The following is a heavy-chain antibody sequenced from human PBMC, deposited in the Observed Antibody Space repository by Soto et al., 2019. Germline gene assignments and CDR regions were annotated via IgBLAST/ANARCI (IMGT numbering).Heavy chain of an antibody. D-gene: IGHD6-6*01. J-gene: IGHJ3*02. V-gene: IGHV3-23*01. CDR1: GFTFNSYA. CDR3: AKEYSSSVFSNDAFDI. Sequence: EVQLLESGGGLVQPGGSLRLSCAASGFTFNSYAMTWVRQAPGKGLEWVSAISVSGGSTYYADSVKGWFTISRDNSKNTLYLQMNSLRAEDTAVYYCAKEYSSSVFSNDAFDIWGQGTMVTVSS. CDR2: ISVSGGST.